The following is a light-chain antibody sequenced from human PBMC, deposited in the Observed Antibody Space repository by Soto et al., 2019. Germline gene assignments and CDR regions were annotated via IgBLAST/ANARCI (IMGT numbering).Light chain of an antibody. CDR3: LKDNNHPWT. CDR1: QAIRND. CDR2: GAS. V-gene: IGKV1-6*01. J-gene: IGKJ1*01. Sequence: AIQMTQSPSSLSASVGDRVTISCRASQAIRNDLGWYQQKPGKAPNLLIYGASSLESGVPSRFSGSGSGTDFTLTISSLQPEDFATYYFLKDNNHPWTFGQRTTVEI.